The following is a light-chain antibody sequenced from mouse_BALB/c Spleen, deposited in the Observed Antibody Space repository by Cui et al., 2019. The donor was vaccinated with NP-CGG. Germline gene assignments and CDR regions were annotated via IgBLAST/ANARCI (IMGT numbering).Light chain of an antibody. V-gene: IGLV1*01. CDR2: GTN. CDR3: ALWYSNHWV. CDR1: TGPVTTSNY. Sequence: QAVVTQESALTTSPGETVTLTCRSSTGPVTTSNYANWVQEKPDHLFNGLIGGTNNRAPGVPARFSGFLIGDNAALTITGAQTEDEAIYFCALWYSNHWVFGGGTKLTVL. J-gene: IGLJ1*01.